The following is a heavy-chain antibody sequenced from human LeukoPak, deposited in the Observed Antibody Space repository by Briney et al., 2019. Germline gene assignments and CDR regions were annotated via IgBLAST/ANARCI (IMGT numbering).Heavy chain of an antibody. CDR3: ARDFYDSRGDAFDI. V-gene: IGHV4-59*01. CDR1: GGSISSYA. Sequence: SETLSLTCAVSGGSISSYAWSWIRQPPGKGLEWIGYIYYSGSTNYNPSLKSRVTISVDTSKNQFSLKLSSVTAADTAVYYCARDFYDSRGDAFDIWGQGTMVTVSS. D-gene: IGHD3-22*01. CDR2: IYYSGST. J-gene: IGHJ3*02.